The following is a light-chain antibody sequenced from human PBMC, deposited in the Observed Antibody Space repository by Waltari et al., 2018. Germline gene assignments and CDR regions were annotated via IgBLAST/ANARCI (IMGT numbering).Light chain of an antibody. CDR3: CSFAGGNNFEVI. CDR1: SSNVENYNL. CDR2: EVS. J-gene: IGLJ2*01. Sequence: QSALTQPASVSGSPGQSITISCTGTSSNVENYNLVSWYQHHPGKAPKLLIYEVSKRPAGISNRFSVSTSGNTASLTISGLQAEDESDYYCCSFAGGNNFEVIFGGGTRLTVL. V-gene: IGLV2-23*02.